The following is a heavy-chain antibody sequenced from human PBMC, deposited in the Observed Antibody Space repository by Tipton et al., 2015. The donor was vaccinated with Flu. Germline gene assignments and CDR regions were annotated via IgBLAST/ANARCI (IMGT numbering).Heavy chain of an antibody. J-gene: IGHJ6*02. Sequence: TLSLTCSVSGDSIGSDYYWGWIRQPSGKGLEWIGSIYHSGSTYYNPSLKSRVTISVDTSKNQFSLKLSSVTAADTAVYYCARDSFTVTDYYYGMDVWGQGTTVTVSS. D-gene: IGHD4-17*01. CDR2: IYHSGST. CDR1: GDSIGSDYY. V-gene: IGHV4-38-2*02. CDR3: ARDSFTVTDYYYGMDV.